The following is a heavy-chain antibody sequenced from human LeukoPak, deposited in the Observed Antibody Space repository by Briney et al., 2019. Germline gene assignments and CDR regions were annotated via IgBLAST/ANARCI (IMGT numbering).Heavy chain of an antibody. CDR3: ASYTYYYGSGSYHPTQDFDY. V-gene: IGHV4-39*07. CDR1: GGSISSSSYY. Sequence: SETLSLTCTVSGGSISSSSYYWGWIRQPPGKGLEWIGSIYYSGSTYYNPSLKSRVTISVDTSKNQFSLKLSSVTAADTAVYYCASYTYYYGSGSYHPTQDFDYWGQGTLVTVSS. J-gene: IGHJ4*02. D-gene: IGHD3-10*01. CDR2: IYYSGST.